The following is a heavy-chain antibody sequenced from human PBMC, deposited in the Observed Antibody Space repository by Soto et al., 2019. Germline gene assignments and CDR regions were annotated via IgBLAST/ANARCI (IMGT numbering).Heavy chain of an antibody. D-gene: IGHD3-3*01. CDR1: GYTFTTYA. J-gene: IGHJ6*02. V-gene: IGHV1-3*04. CDR3: ARDSSEGAIFASPYSYGMHV. Sequence: ASVKVSCKASGYTFTTYAMHWERQAPGQRLEWMGWINTGNGNPKYSQKVQGTVTITRETSATSASTVYMEVNSLKSEDTARLYCARDSSEGAIFASPYSYGMHVWRQATTVTVSS. CDR2: INTGNGNP.